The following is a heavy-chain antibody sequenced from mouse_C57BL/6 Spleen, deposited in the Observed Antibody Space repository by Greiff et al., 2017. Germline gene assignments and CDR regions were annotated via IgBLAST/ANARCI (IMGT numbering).Heavy chain of an antibody. CDR1: GYTFTDYY. CDR3: ARRESDGYYVAY. V-gene: IGHV1-26*01. D-gene: IGHD2-3*01. Sequence: EVQLQQSGPELVKPGASVKISCKASGYTFTDYYMNWVKQSHGKSLEWIGDINPNNGGTSYNQKFKGKATLTVDKSSSTAYMELRSLTSEDSAVYYCARRESDGYYVAYWGQGTLVTVSA. CDR2: INPNNGGT. J-gene: IGHJ3*01.